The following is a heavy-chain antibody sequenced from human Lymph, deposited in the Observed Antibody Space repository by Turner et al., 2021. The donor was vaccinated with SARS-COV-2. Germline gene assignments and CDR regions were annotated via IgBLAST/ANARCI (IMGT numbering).Heavy chain of an antibody. D-gene: IGHD2-8*01. Sequence: QLQLQESGPGLVKPSATLSLTCPVSGGSISSSSYYWGWIRQPPGKGLEWIGSIYYSGSTYYNPSLKSRVTISVDTSKNQFSLKLSSVTAADTAVYYCARAPFIIVLMMYASGYFDNWGQGTLVTVSS. V-gene: IGHV4-39*01. CDR3: ARAPFIIVLMMYASGYFDN. J-gene: IGHJ4*02. CDR1: GGSISSSSYY. CDR2: IYYSGST.